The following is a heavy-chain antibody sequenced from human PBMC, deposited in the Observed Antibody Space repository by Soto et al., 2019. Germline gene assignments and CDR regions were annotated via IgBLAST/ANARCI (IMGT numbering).Heavy chain of an antibody. J-gene: IGHJ4*02. CDR1: GGSISSYY. CDR3: ARGGDYTPFIDY. D-gene: IGHD2-21*02. Sequence: SETLSLTCTVSGGSISSYYWSWIRQPPGKGLEWIGYIYYSGSTNYNPSLKSRVTISVDTSKNQFSLKLSSVTAADTAVYYCARGGDYTPFIDYWGQGTLVTVSS. CDR2: IYYSGST. V-gene: IGHV4-59*01.